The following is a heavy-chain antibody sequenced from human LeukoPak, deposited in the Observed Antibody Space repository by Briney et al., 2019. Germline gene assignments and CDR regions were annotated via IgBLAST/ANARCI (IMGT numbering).Heavy chain of an antibody. CDR1: GFTFSDYY. CDR2: ISSSGSTI. D-gene: IGHD3-3*01. CDR3: ARSPGRFGVVTYFDY. J-gene: IGHJ4*02. Sequence: PGGSLRLSCAASGFTFSDYYMSWIRQAPGKGLEWVSYISSSGSTIYYADSVKGRFTISRDTAKNSLYLQMNSLRAEDTAVYYCARSPGRFGVVTYFDYWGQGTLVTVSS. V-gene: IGHV3-11*04.